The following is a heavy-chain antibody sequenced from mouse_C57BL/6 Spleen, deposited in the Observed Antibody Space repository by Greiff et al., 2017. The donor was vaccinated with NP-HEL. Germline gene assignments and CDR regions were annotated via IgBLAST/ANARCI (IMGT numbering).Heavy chain of an antibody. D-gene: IGHD1-1*01. Sequence: LQESGAELVKPGASVKISCKASGYAFSSYWMNWVKQRPGKGLEWIGQIYPGDGDTNYNGKFKGKATLTADKSSSTAYMQLSSLTSEDSAVYFCAREGIGYYGSRDWYFDVWGTGTTVTVSS. CDR3: AREGIGYYGSRDWYFDV. CDR2: IYPGDGDT. V-gene: IGHV1-80*01. J-gene: IGHJ1*03. CDR1: GYAFSSYW.